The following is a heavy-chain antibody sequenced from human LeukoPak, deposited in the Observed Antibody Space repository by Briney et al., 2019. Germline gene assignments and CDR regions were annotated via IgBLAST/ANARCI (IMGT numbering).Heavy chain of an antibody. CDR3: ANWVDYGHYFAY. D-gene: IGHD4-17*01. CDR1: GFTFSSYV. V-gene: IGHV3-23*01. J-gene: IGHJ4*02. CDR2: ISGSGGST. Sequence: PGGSLRLSCVVSGFTFSSYVMTWVRQAPGKGLEWVSAISGSGGSTYYADSVRGRFTTSRDNSKNTLYLQLNSLRAEDTAVSYCANWVDYGHYFAYWGQGTLVTVSS.